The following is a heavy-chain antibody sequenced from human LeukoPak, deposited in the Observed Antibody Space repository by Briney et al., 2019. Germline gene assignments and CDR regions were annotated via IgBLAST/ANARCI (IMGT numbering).Heavy chain of an antibody. CDR2: IYTRGST. CDR1: GGSISSGSYY. V-gene: IGHV4-61*02. J-gene: IGHJ4*02. Sequence: PSETLSLTCTVSGGSISSGSYYWSWLRQPAGRGLEWIGRIYTRGSTNYIPPLNGCVSVSVDTSKYLFSLKLSSVTAADTAVYYCARGYCGGDCYPFDYWGQGTLVTVSS. D-gene: IGHD2-21*02. CDR3: ARGYCGGDCYPFDY.